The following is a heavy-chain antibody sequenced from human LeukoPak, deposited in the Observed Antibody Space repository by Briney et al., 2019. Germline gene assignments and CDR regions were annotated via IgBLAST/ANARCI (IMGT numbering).Heavy chain of an antibody. Sequence: GGSLRLSCAASGFTFSSYAMSWVRQAPGKGLEWVSGIIGSGGTSYYADSVKGRFTVSRDRNTLYLQMNSLRAEDTAVYYCATLTTTQTYFNYWGQGTLVTVSS. CDR3: ATLTTTQTYFNY. J-gene: IGHJ4*02. CDR2: IIGSGGTS. CDR1: GFTFSSYA. D-gene: IGHD1-14*01. V-gene: IGHV3-23*01.